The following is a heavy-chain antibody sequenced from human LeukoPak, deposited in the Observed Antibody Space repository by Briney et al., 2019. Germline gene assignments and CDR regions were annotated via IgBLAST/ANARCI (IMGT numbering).Heavy chain of an antibody. V-gene: IGHV3-7*03. Sequence: GGSLRLSCVASGFTFGKYWMSWVRQAPGKGLEWVANIKLDGSEKNYVDSVKGRSTISRDNTKNSLYLQMNSLRAEDTAVFYCARDQYDTWSRRGNFDSWGQGTLVIVSS. D-gene: IGHD3-3*01. CDR2: IKLDGSEK. CDR1: GFTFGKYW. CDR3: ARDQYDTWSRRGNFDS. J-gene: IGHJ4*02.